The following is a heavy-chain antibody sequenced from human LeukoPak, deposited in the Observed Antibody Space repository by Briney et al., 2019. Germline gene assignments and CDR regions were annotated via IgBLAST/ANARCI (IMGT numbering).Heavy chain of an antibody. D-gene: IGHD5-18*01. CDR3: ARVRGYSYGPPERYYFDY. J-gene: IGHJ4*02. Sequence: PSETLSLTYTVSGGSISSSSYYWGWIRQPPGKGLEWIGSIYYSGSTYYNPSLKSRVTISVDTSKNQFSLKLSSVTAADTAVYYCARVRGYSYGPPERYYFDYWGQGTLVTVSS. CDR2: IYYSGST. V-gene: IGHV4-39*01. CDR1: GGSISSSSYY.